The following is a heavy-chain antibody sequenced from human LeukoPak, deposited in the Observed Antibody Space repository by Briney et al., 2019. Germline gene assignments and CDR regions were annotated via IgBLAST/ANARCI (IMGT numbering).Heavy chain of an antibody. V-gene: IGHV4-59*01. CDR2: IYYSGST. CDR3: AKEESPLRY. D-gene: IGHD3-10*01. CDR1: GGSISSYY. J-gene: IGHJ4*02. Sequence: SETLSLTCTVSGGSISSYYWSWIRQPPGKGLEWIGYIYYSGSTNYNPSLKSRVTISVDTSKNQFSLKLSSVTAADTAVYYCAKEESPLRYWGQGTLVTVSS.